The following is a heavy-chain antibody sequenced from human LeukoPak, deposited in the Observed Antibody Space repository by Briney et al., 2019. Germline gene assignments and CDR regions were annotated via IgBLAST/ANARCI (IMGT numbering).Heavy chain of an antibody. CDR1: GGTFSSYA. J-gene: IGHJ4*02. CDR3: ARGNYYGSGSYYSDY. V-gene: IGHV1-69*04. D-gene: IGHD3-10*01. CDR2: IIPILGIA. Sequence: SVKVSCKASGGTFSSYAISWVRQAPGQGLEWMGRIIPILGIANYAQKFQGRVTITADKSTSTAYMELSSLRSEDTAVYYCARGNYYGSGSYYSDYWGQGTLVTASS.